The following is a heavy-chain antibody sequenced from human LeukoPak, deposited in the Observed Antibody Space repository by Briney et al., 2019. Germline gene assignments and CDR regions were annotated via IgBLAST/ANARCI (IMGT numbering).Heavy chain of an antibody. CDR3: ARDYSSGWPNFDY. J-gene: IGHJ4*02. CDR2: IIPIFGTA. Sequence: GASVKASCKASGGTFSSYAISWVRQAPGQGLEWMGGIIPIFGTANYAQKFQGRVTITADESTSTAYMELSSLRSDDTAVYYCARDYSSGWPNFDYWGQGTLVTVSS. V-gene: IGHV1-69*13. CDR1: GGTFSSYA. D-gene: IGHD6-19*01.